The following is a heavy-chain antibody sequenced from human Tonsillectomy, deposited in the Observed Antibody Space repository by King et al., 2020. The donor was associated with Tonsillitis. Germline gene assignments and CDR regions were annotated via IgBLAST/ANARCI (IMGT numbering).Heavy chain of an antibody. J-gene: IGHJ3*02. CDR3: AGKALGCGTYFDAFDI. CDR2: LRYDGRNR. Sequence: VQLVESGGGVVQPGGSLRLSCTASGFALSGYGMHWVRQAPGKGLEWVAFLRYDGRNRYFGDSVKGRFTISRDSSKNTLSLQMNSLRAEDTAVYYCAGKALGCGTYFDAFDIWGQGTMVTVSS. CDR1: GFALSGYG. D-gene: IGHD1-14*01. V-gene: IGHV3-30*02.